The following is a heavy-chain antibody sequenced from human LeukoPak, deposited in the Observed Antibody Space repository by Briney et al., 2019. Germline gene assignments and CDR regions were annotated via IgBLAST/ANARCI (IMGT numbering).Heavy chain of an antibody. CDR2: ISGSGGST. CDR1: GFTFSSYA. Sequence: GGSLRLSCAASGFTFSSYAMSWVRQAPGKGLEWVSAISGSGGSTYYADSVKGRFTISRDNSKNTLYLQMNSLRAEDTAVYYCASQMAAAGEFDYWGQGTLVTVSS. CDR3: ASQMAAAGEFDY. V-gene: IGHV3-23*01. J-gene: IGHJ4*02. D-gene: IGHD6-13*01.